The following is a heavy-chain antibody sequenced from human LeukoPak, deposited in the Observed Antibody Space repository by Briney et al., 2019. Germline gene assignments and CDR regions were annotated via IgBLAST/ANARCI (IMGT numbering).Heavy chain of an antibody. CDR3: ARHMDIVVVPAAMDY. J-gene: IGHJ4*02. D-gene: IGHD2-2*03. CDR2: IYYSGST. CDR1: GGSISSYY. Sequence: PSETLSLTCTVSGGSISSYYWSWIRQPPGKGLEWIGSIYYSGSTYYNPSLKSRVTISVDTSKNQFSLKLSSVTAADTAVYYCARHMDIVVVPAAMDYWGQGTLVTVSS. V-gene: IGHV4-39*01.